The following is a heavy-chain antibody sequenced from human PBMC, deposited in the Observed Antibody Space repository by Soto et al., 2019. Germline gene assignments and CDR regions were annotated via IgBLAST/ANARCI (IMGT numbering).Heavy chain of an antibody. CDR1: GFTFSSHW. Sequence: PGGSLRLSCAASGFTFSSHWMGWVRQAPGKGLEWVANIKQDGSEKYYMDSVKGRFTISRDNAKNSLYLQMNSLRAEDSAVYYCARGYARSDCWGQGALVTVSS. V-gene: IGHV3-7*03. J-gene: IGHJ4*02. D-gene: IGHD2-2*01. CDR2: IKQDGSEK. CDR3: ARGYARSDC.